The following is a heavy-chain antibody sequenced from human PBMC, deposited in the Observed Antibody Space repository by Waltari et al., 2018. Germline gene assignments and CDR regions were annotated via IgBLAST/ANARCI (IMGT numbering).Heavy chain of an antibody. V-gene: IGHV5-10-1*03. D-gene: IGHD6-6*01. CDR2: XDPSDXYT. CDR1: GYSCTSFW. Sequence: EVXLVXXGAXVKXHGEXLRLSCKASGYSCTSFWRFWSRQMPGKGLEVMGKXDPSDXYTKNXPSFQGHVTMXADKSTSTAYLQWSGLKXSDTGMYYXAXHTXAAVATRSAFDXWGQGTXVTVSS. CDR3: AXHTXAAVATRSAFDX. J-gene: IGHJ3*02.